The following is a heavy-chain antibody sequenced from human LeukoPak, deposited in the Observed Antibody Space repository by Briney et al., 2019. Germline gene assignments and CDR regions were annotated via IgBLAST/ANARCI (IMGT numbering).Heavy chain of an antibody. Sequence: GGSLRLSCAASGFVFRNYAMSWVRQAPGKGLEWVSAITGSGGTSWYADSVKGHFTISRDNSKNTLYLQMNSLGADDTAVYYCAKWGDYDGLTGYHSDCWGQGTLVTVSS. CDR3: AKWGDYDGLTGYHSDC. CDR1: GFVFRNYA. J-gene: IGHJ4*02. V-gene: IGHV3-23*01. CDR2: ITGSGGTS. D-gene: IGHD3-9*01.